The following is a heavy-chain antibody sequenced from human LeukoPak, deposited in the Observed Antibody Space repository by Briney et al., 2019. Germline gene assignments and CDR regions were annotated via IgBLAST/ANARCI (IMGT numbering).Heavy chain of an antibody. CDR1: GFTVSSNY. D-gene: IGHD1-26*01. J-gene: IGHJ6*02. Sequence: GGSLRLSCAASGFTVSSNYMSWVRQAPGKGLEWVSVIYSGGSTYYADSVKGRFTISRDNSKNTVYLQINSLRAEDTAVYYCARGGSSGNYFYVGLDVWGQGTTVTVSS. CDR3: ARGGSSGNYFYVGLDV. V-gene: IGHV3-53*01. CDR2: IYSGGST.